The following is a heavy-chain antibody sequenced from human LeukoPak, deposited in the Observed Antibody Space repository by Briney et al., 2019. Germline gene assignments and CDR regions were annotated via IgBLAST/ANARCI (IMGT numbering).Heavy chain of an antibody. Sequence: GGSLRLSWAASGFTFSNYAMSWVRQAPGKGLEWVSAISGNGGGTYYTDSVKGRFTISRDNSKNTLNLQMNSLRAEDTAIYYCAKGQSVTSPSYWGQGTLVTVSS. V-gene: IGHV3-23*01. J-gene: IGHJ4*02. CDR1: GFTFSNYA. CDR3: AKGQSVTSPSY. CDR2: ISGNGGGT. D-gene: IGHD1-14*01.